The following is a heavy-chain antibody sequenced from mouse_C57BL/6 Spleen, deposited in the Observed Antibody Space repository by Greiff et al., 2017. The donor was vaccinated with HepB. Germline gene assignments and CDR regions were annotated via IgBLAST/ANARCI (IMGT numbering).Heavy chain of an antibody. CDR2: IDPSDSET. V-gene: IGHV1-52*01. CDR1: GYTFTSYW. D-gene: IGHD2-3*01. J-gene: IGHJ4*01. CDR3: ARGGWLLGAMDY. Sequence: QVQLQQPGAELVRPGSSVKLSCKASGYTFTSYWMHWVKQRPIQGLEWIGNIDPSDSETHYNQKFKDKATLTVDKSSSTAYMQLSSLTSKDSAVYYCARGGWLLGAMDYWGQGTSVTVSS.